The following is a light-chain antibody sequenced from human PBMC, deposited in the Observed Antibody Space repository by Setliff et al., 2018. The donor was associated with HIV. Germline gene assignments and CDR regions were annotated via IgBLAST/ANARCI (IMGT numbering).Light chain of an antibody. CDR3: SSYTSSNTPYV. V-gene: IGLV2-14*02. CDR2: EVT. J-gene: IGLJ1*01. CDR1: SSDVGSFNL. Sequence: LTQPASVSGSPGQSITISCTVTSSDVGSFNLVSWYQQHPGKAPKLIIFEVTKRPSGVSTRFSGSKSGNTASLTISGLQAGGEADYYCSSYTSSNTPYVFGTGTKVTVL.